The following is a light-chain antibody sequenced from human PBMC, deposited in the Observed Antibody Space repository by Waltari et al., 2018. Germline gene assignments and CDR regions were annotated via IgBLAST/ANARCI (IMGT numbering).Light chain of an antibody. V-gene: IGLV2-14*01. CDR1: SSDVGGYNH. J-gene: IGLJ2*01. CDR3: SSYTSSSTVV. CDR2: DVS. Sequence: QSALTQPASVSGSPGPSITIPCTGTSSDVGGYNHVPWYQQHPGKAPKLMIYDVSKRPSGVSNRFSGSKSGNTASLTISGLQAEDEADYYCSSYTSSSTVVFGGGTKLTVL.